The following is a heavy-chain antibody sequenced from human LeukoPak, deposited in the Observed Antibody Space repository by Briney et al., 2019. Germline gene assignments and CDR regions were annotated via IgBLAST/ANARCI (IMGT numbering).Heavy chain of an antibody. CDR3: AREGYGDYVSAFDI. D-gene: IGHD4-17*01. J-gene: IGHJ3*02. Sequence: GGSLRLSCAASGFTFSSYGMHWVRQAPGKGLEWVAVIWYDGSNKYYADSVKGRFTISRDNSKNTLYLQMNSLRAEDTAVYYCAREGYGDYVSAFDIWGQGTMVTVSS. CDR2: IWYDGSNK. CDR1: GFTFSSYG. V-gene: IGHV3-33*01.